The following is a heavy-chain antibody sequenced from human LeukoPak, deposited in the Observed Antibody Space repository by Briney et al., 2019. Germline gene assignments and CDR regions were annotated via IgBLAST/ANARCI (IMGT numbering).Heavy chain of an antibody. D-gene: IGHD3-10*01. CDR2: ISRDGSDI. CDR3: ARDSYYYGSGSDAFDI. V-gene: IGHV3-30*07. CDR1: GFTFSSYP. Sequence: GRSLRLSCAASGFTFSSYPIHWVRQAPGKGLEWVAIISRDGSDIRYTDSVKGRFTVSRDNSKNTLFLQMSSLRAEDTALYHCARDSYYYGSGSDAFDIWGQGTMVTVSS. J-gene: IGHJ3*02.